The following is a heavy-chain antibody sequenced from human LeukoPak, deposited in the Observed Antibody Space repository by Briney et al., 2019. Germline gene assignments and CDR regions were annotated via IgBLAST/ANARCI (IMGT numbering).Heavy chain of an antibody. V-gene: IGHV5-51*01. J-gene: IGHJ5*02. Sequence: GESLKISCKGSGYSFTSYWIGWVRQMPGKGLEWMGIIYPSDSDTRYSPSFQGQVTISADKSISTAYLQWSSLKASDTAMYYCARHTSRDSSGYYFWFDPWGQGTLVTVSS. CDR1: GYSFTSYW. CDR2: IYPSDSDT. D-gene: IGHD3-22*01. CDR3: ARHTSRDSSGYYFWFDP.